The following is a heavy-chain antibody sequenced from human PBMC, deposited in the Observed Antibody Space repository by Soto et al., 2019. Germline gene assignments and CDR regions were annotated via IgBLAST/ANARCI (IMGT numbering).Heavy chain of an antibody. Sequence: QVTLKESGPVLVKPTETLTLTCTVSGFSLSNARMGVSWIRQPPGKALEWLAHIFSNDEKSYSTSLKSRLTISKDTSKSQVVLTMTNMDPVDTATYYCARTARDYYDSSGYYYDYYYGMDVWGQGTTVTVSS. D-gene: IGHD3-22*01. CDR3: ARTARDYYDSSGYYYDYYYGMDV. J-gene: IGHJ6*02. CDR2: IFSNDEK. CDR1: GFSLSNARMG. V-gene: IGHV2-26*01.